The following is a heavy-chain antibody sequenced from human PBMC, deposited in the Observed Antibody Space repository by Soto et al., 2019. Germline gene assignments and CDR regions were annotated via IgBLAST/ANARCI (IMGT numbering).Heavy chain of an antibody. Sequence: QVQLVQSGAEVKKPGSSVKVSCKASGGTFSSYTISWVRQAPGQGLEWMGRIIPIIGIPNYAQKFQGRVTIPVDKSTSTSYMDMSRLRSEDTAVYYCARFFGSYGMHVWGQGTKVTVSS. J-gene: IGHJ6*02. CDR1: GGTFSSYT. V-gene: IGHV1-69*02. CDR3: ARFFGSYGMHV. CDR2: IIPIIGIP. D-gene: IGHD3-10*01.